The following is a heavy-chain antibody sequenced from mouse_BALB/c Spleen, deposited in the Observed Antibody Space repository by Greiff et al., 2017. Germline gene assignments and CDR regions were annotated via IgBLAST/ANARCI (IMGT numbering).Heavy chain of an antibody. J-gene: IGHJ3*01. V-gene: IGHV1-69*02. Sequence: VQLQQSGAELVKPGASVKLSCKASGYTFTSYWMHWVKQRPGQGLEWIGEIDPSDSYTNYNQKFKGKATLTVDKSSSTAYMQLSSLTSEDSAVYDCARKEGLRRAWFAYWGQGTLVTVSA. CDR3: ARKEGLRRAWFAY. CDR1: GYTFTSYW. D-gene: IGHD2-2*01. CDR2: IDPSDSYT.